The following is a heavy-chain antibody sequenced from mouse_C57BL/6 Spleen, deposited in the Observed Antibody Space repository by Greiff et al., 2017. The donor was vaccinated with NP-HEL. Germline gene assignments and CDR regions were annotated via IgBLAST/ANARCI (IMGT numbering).Heavy chain of an antibody. CDR2: INPNYGTT. CDR3: ARAYYSNYYYAMDY. V-gene: IGHV1-39*01. CDR1: GYSFTDYN. D-gene: IGHD2-5*01. Sequence: QLQESGPELVKPGASVKISCKASGYSFTDYNMNWVKQSNGKSLEWIGVINPNYGTTSYNQKFKGKATLTVDQSSSTAYMQLNSLTSEDSAVYYCARAYYSNYYYAMDYWGQGTSVTVSS. J-gene: IGHJ4*01.